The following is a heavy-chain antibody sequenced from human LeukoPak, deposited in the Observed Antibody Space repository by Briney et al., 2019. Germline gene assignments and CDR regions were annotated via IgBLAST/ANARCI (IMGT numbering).Heavy chain of an antibody. V-gene: IGHV3-7*03. CDR1: GFIFNIYW. CDR3: ARGSGSYGY. D-gene: IGHD3-10*01. Sequence: GGSLRLSCAAPGFIFNIYWMSLVRKAPGKGLEWVANIKQDGSDKYYVDSVKGRFTISRDDAKNSLYLQMNSLRAEDSAMYYCARGSGSYGYWGQGTLVTVSS. CDR2: IKQDGSDK. J-gene: IGHJ4*02.